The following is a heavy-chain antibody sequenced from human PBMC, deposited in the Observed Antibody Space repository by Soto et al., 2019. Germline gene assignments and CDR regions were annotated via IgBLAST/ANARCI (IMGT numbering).Heavy chain of an antibody. V-gene: IGHV1-2*04. D-gene: IGHD5-12*01. Sequence: ASVKVSCKPSGYTFTGYYIHWVRQAPGQGLEWMGWINPNSGATNYAQKLQGWVTMTRDTSIGTAYMELSSLRSDDTALYYCARAVVTTTPNFDYWGQGTLVTVPQ. CDR1: GYTFTGYY. CDR3: ARAVVTTTPNFDY. J-gene: IGHJ4*02. CDR2: INPNSGAT.